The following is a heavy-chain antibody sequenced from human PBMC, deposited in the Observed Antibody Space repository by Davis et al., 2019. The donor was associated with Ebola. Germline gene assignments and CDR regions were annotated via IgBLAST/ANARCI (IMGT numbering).Heavy chain of an antibody. CDR3: ARDGGGIWFGELLWENWFDP. CDR2: IIPIFGTA. CDR1: GYTFTSYG. Sequence: SVKVSCKASGYTFTSYGISWVRQAPGPGLEWMGGIIPIFGTANYAQKFQGRVTITADESTSTAYMELSSLRSEDTAVYYCARDGGGIWFGELLWENWFDPWGQGTLVTVSS. J-gene: IGHJ5*02. D-gene: IGHD3-10*01. V-gene: IGHV1-69*13.